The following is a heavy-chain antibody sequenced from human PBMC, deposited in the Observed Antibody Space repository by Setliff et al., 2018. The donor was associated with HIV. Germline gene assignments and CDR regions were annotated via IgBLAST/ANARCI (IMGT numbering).Heavy chain of an antibody. CDR1: GFTFSTSA. CDR3: ATYHDFWSCPNPFSHYFDY. CDR2: ISGNDGST. Sequence: GESLKISCAASGFTFSTSAMSWVRQAPGKGLEWVSTISGNDGSTCYADSVKVRFTISRDNSKNTLYLQMNSLRADDTALYYCATYHDFWSCPNPFSHYFDYWGQGTLVTVSS. J-gene: IGHJ4*02. V-gene: IGHV3-23*01. D-gene: IGHD3-3*01.